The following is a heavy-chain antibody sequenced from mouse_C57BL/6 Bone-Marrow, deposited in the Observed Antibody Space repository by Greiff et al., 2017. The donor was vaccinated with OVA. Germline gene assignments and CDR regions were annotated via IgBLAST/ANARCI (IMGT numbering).Heavy chain of an antibody. CDR3: TTGGASPAWFAY. Sequence: VQLQQSGAELVRPGASVKLSCTASGFNIKDDYMHWVKQRPEQGLEWIGWIDPENGDTEYASKFQGKATITADTSSNTAYLQLSSLTSEDTAVYYWTTGGASPAWFAYWGQGTLVTVSA. CDR1: GFNIKDDY. V-gene: IGHV14-4*01. J-gene: IGHJ3*01. D-gene: IGHD6-1*01. CDR2: IDPENGDT.